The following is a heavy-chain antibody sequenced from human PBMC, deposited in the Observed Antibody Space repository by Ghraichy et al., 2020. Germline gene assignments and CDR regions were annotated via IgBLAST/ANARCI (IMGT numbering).Heavy chain of an antibody. J-gene: IGHJ4*02. D-gene: IGHD6-13*01. CDR2: ISGSGGST. V-gene: IGHV3-23*01. CDR3: AKAVRPGQLAHPYLDY. Sequence: GGSLRLSCAASGFTFSSYAMSWVRQAPGKGLEWVSAISGSGGSTYYADSVKGRFTISRDNSKNTLYLQMNSLRAEDTAVYYCAKAVRPGQLAHPYLDYWGQGTLVTISS. CDR1: GFTFSSYA.